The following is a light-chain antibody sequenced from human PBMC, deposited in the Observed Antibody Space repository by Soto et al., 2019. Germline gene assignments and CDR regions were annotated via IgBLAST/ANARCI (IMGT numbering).Light chain of an antibody. CDR3: SSYAGSNYYV. V-gene: IGLV2-8*01. Sequence: QSVLTQPPSASGSPGQSVTISCTGTSSDVGGYNYVSWFQQHPGEAPKLMFYDVSKRPSGVPYRFSGSKSGNTASLTVSGLQAEDEADYYCSSYAGSNYYVFGTGTKVTVL. J-gene: IGLJ1*01. CDR2: DVS. CDR1: SSDVGGYNY.